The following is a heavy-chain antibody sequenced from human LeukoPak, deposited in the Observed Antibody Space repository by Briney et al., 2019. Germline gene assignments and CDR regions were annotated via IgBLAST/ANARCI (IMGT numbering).Heavy chain of an antibody. CDR2: ISGDSTYI. Sequence: GGSLRLSCAASGFTFASYSMNWVRQAPGTRLEWVSSISGDSTYIYNAGSVKGRFTISRDNAQASLYLQMISLRADDTAVYYCARVSGRLERQSDLDYWGQGTLVIVSS. J-gene: IGHJ4*02. CDR1: GFTFASYS. D-gene: IGHD1-1*01. CDR3: ARVSGRLERQSDLDY. V-gene: IGHV3-21*01.